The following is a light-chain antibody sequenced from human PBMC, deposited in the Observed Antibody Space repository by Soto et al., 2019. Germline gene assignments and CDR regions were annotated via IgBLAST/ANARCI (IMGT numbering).Light chain of an antibody. Sequence: PGERVTLSCRASQSVSSSYLTWYQHKPGQAPRLLIYGASTRATSIPARFSGSGSGTDFTLTLRSLQPEDFAVYSCKQGITYVTFGQGTKVDIK. CDR1: QSVSSSY. CDR3: KQGITYVT. V-gene: IGKV3D-7*01. J-gene: IGKJ1*01. CDR2: GAS.